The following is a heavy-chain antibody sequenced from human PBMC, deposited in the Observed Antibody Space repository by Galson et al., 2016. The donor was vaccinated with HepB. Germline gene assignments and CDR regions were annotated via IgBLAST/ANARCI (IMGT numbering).Heavy chain of an antibody. CDR3: ASPGSVLNV. CDR2: GGST. Sequence: GGSTYYADSVKGRFTISRDSSKNTVHLQMSSLRAEDTAVYYCASPGSVLNVWGQGTAVTVSS. V-gene: IGHV3-66*01. J-gene: IGHJ6*02. D-gene: IGHD2-8*01.